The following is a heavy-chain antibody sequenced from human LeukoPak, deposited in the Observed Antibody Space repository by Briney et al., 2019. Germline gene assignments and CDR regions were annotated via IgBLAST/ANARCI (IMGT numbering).Heavy chain of an antibody. CDR3: ARRGPLLWFGELLSRGKENWFDP. J-gene: IGHJ5*02. D-gene: IGHD3-10*01. V-gene: IGHV3-21*01. Sequence: GGSLRLSCAASGFTFSSYWMHWVRQAPGKGLEWVSSISSSGTYIYYADSVKGRFTISRDSAKNSLYLQMNSLRAEDTAVYYCARRGPLLWFGELLSRGKENWFDPWGQGTLVTVSS. CDR2: ISSSGTYI. CDR1: GFTFSSYW.